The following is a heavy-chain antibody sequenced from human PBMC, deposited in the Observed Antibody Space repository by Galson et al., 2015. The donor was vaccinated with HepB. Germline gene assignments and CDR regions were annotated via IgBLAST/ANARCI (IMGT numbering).Heavy chain of an antibody. CDR2: ISWNSGSI. CDR3: AKGGSWDFWSASEDY. D-gene: IGHD3-3*01. Sequence: SLRLSCAASGFTFDDYAMHWVRQAPGKGLEWVSGISWNSGSIGYADSVKGRFTISRDNAKNSLYLQMNSLRAEDTALYYCAKGGSWDFWSASEDYWGQGTLVTVSS. CDR1: GFTFDDYA. V-gene: IGHV3-9*01. J-gene: IGHJ4*02.